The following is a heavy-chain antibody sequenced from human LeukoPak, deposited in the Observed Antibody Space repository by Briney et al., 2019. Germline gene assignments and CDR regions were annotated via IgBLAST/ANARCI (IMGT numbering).Heavy chain of an antibody. CDR2: ISWNSGRI. J-gene: IGHJ4*02. Sequence: GGSLRLSCAASGFTFDDYAMHWVRQVPGRGLKWVSSISWNSGRIDYADSEKGRFSISRDNAKNSLYLQMNSLRAEDTALYYCARDFGYSTSSTNYFDFWGQGTLVTVSS. CDR1: GFTFDDYA. V-gene: IGHV3-9*01. D-gene: IGHD6-6*01. CDR3: ARDFGYSTSSTNYFDF.